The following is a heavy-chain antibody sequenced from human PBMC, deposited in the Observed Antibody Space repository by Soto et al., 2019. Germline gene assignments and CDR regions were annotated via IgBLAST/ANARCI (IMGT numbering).Heavy chain of an antibody. J-gene: IGHJ1*01. CDR2: TSYDGSDK. CDR1: GFTFRSYV. V-gene: IGHV3-30*19. D-gene: IGHD3-16*01. Sequence: QVQLVESGGVVVQPGTSLRVSCVGSGFTFRSYVIHWVRQAPGKGLGWVALTSYDGSDKYYGDSVRGRFTISRDNSRNTFDLQMESLRLEDTALYYCARWGTTGGLDVWGQGTLVSVSS. CDR3: ARWGTTGGLDV.